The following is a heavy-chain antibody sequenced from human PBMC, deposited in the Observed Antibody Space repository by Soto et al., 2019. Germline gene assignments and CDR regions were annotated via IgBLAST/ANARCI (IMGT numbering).Heavy chain of an antibody. CDR3: ARSRAAAGTQFDY. Sequence: PSETLSLTCTVSGGSISSGGYYWSWIRQHPGKGLEWIGYIYYSGSTYYNPSLKSRVTISVDTSKNQFSLKLSSVTAADTAVYYCARSRAAAGTQFDYWGQGTLVTVSS. V-gene: IGHV4-31*03. D-gene: IGHD6-13*01. J-gene: IGHJ4*02. CDR1: GGSISSGGYY. CDR2: IYYSGST.